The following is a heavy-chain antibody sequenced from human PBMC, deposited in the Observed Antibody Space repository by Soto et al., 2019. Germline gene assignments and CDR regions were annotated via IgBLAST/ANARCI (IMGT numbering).Heavy chain of an antibody. J-gene: IGHJ4*02. CDR1: GGSISSGDYY. D-gene: IGHD4-4*01. CDR3: ARGQSYTAGLHVRYYFDY. Sequence: PSETLSLTCTVSGGSISSGDYYWSWIRQPPGKGLEWIGYIYYSGSTYYNPSLKSRVTISVDTSKNQFSLKLSSVTAADTAVYYCARGQSYTAGLHVRYYFDYWGQGTLVTVSS. V-gene: IGHV4-30-4*01. CDR2: IYYSGST.